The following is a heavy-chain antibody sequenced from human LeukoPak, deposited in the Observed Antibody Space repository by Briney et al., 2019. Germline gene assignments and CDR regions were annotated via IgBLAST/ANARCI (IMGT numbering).Heavy chain of an antibody. J-gene: IGHJ4*02. Sequence: PGGSLRLSCAASGFTFSSYSMNWVRQAPGKGLEWVSSISSSSSYIYYADSVKGRFTISRGNAKNSLYLQMNSLRAEDMALYYCVRAFGMDYWGQGTLVTVSS. D-gene: IGHD3-10*01. CDR2: ISSSSSYI. V-gene: IGHV3-21*04. CDR3: VRAFGMDY. CDR1: GFTFSSYS.